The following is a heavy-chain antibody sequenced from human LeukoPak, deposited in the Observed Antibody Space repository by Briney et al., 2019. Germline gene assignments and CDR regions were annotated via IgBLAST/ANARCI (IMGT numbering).Heavy chain of an antibody. Sequence: SETLSLTCTVSGGSISSYYWSWIRQPPGKGLEWIGYIYYSGSTNYNPSLKSRVTISVDTPKNQFSLKLSSVTAADTAVYYCARGAVNYDYVWGSYRPNYFDYWGQGTLVTVSS. CDR1: GGSISSYY. CDR2: IYYSGST. D-gene: IGHD3-16*02. J-gene: IGHJ4*02. CDR3: ARGAVNYDYVWGSYRPNYFDY. V-gene: IGHV4-59*01.